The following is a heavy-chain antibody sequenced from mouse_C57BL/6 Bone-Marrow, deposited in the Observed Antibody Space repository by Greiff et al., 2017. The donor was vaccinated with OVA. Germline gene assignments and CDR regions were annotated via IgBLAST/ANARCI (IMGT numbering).Heavy chain of an antibody. V-gene: IGHV1-64*01. CDR3: GRSGGWFAY. CDR1: GYTFTSYW. CDR2: IHPNSGST. Sequence: VKLQQPGAELVKPGASVKLSCKASGYTFTSYWMHWVKQRPGQGLEWIGMIHPNSGSTNYNEKFKSKATLTVDKSSSTAYMQLSSLTSADSAVYYCGRSGGWFAYWGQGTLVTVSA. D-gene: IGHD3-1*01. J-gene: IGHJ3*01.